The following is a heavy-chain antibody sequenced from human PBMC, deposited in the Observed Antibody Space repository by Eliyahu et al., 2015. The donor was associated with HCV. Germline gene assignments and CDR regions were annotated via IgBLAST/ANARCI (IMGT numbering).Heavy chain of an antibody. CDR3: ARGGGAYDSSGYYWYFQH. J-gene: IGHJ1*01. CDR2: IIPIFGTA. Sequence: QVQLVQSGAEVKKPGSSVKVSCKASGGTFSSYAISWVRQAPGQGLEWMGGIIPIFGTANYAQKFQGRVTITADESTSTAYMELSSLRSEDTAVYYCARGGGAYDSSGYYWYFQHWGQGTLVTVSS. CDR1: GGTFSSYA. V-gene: IGHV1-69*01. D-gene: IGHD3-22*01.